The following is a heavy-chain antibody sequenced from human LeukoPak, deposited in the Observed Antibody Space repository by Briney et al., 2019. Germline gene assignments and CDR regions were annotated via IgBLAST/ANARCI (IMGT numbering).Heavy chain of an antibody. CDR2: IKSKTDGGTT. CDR1: GFTFSNAW. Sequence: GGSLRLSCAASGFTFSNAWMSWVRQAPGKGLEWVGRIKSKTDGGTTDYAAPVKGRFTISRDDSKNTLYLQMNSLKTEDTAVYYCTTEGSVLWFGDGENWLDPWGQGTLVTVSS. D-gene: IGHD3-10*01. V-gene: IGHV3-15*01. J-gene: IGHJ5*02. CDR3: TTEGSVLWFGDGENWLDP.